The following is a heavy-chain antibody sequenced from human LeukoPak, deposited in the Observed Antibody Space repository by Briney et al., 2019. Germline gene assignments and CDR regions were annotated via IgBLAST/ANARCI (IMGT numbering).Heavy chain of an antibody. Sequence: GGSLRLSCAASGFTFSSYWMHWVRQAPGKGLVWVSRINSDGSSTSYADSVKGRFTISRDNAKNTLYLQMNSLRAEDTAVYYCARPSTTYYYDSSGYYWGHGTPVTVSS. CDR3: ARPSTTYYYDSSGYY. CDR1: GFTFSSYW. J-gene: IGHJ4*01. V-gene: IGHV3-74*01. CDR2: INSDGSST. D-gene: IGHD3-22*01.